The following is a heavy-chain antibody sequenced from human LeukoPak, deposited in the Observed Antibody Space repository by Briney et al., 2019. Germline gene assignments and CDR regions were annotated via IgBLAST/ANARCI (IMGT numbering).Heavy chain of an antibody. CDR1: GYTFTNYG. CDR2: MNPNSGNT. Sequence: ASVKVSCKASGYTFTNYGISWVRQATGQGLEWMGWMNPNSGNTGYAQKFQGRVTMTRNTSISTAYMELSSLRSEDTAVYYCARALSGYFDYWGQGTLVTVSS. CDR3: ARALSGYFDY. D-gene: IGHD3-10*01. V-gene: IGHV1-8*02. J-gene: IGHJ4*02.